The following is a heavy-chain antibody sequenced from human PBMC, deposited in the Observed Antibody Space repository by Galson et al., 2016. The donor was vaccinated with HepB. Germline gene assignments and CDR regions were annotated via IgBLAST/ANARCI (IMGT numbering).Heavy chain of an antibody. Sequence: PALVKPTQTLTLTCTFSGFSLSTIGLGVGWIRQPPGKALEWLALISWDGDKRYSPSLKSRLTITKDTSKNQVVLTMTNMDPVDKASYYCARALYYSESSGYYSVFDYWGQGTLVTVSS. CDR3: ARALYYSESSGYYSVFDY. CDR2: ISWDGDK. D-gene: IGHD3-22*01. CDR1: GFSLSTIGLG. V-gene: IGHV2-5*02. J-gene: IGHJ4*02.